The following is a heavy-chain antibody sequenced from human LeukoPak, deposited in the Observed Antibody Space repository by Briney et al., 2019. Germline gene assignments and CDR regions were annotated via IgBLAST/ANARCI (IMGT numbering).Heavy chain of an antibody. V-gene: IGHV4-39*02. CDR1: GGSISISSDY. J-gene: IGHJ4*02. CDR3: ARERTYYFDY. CDR2: IYYSGST. Sequence: SETLSLTCTVSGGSISISSDYWGWIRQPPGKGLEWIGSIYYSGSTNYNPSLKSRVAMSVDTSKNQFSLKLSSATAADTAVYYCARERTYYFDYWGQGTQVTVSS.